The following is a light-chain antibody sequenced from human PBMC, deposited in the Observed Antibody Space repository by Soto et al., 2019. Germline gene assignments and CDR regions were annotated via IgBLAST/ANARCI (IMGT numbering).Light chain of an antibody. CDR2: DAS. CDR3: KQYNSYSWT. V-gene: IGKV1-5*01. CDR1: QSISSW. J-gene: IGKJ1*01. Sequence: DIQMTQSPCTLSASVGDRVTITSPPSQSISSWLAWYQQKPGKAPKLLIYDASSLESGVPSRFSGSGSGTEFTLTISSLQTDDFATYYCKQYNSYSWTFGKGTKVDIK.